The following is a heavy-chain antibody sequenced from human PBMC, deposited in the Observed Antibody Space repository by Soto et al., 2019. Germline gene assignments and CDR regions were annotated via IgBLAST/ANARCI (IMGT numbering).Heavy chain of an antibody. Sequence: QVQLVESGGGVVQPGRSLRLSCAGSGFTFSSYGMHWVRQAPGKGLEWVAVIWYDGSNKYYADSVKGRFTISRDNSKNTLYLQMNSLRAEDTAVYYCARSSIMTTVTSFFDYWGQGTLVTVSS. CDR2: IWYDGSNK. J-gene: IGHJ4*02. CDR1: GFTFSSYG. D-gene: IGHD4-17*01. CDR3: ARSSIMTTVTSFFDY. V-gene: IGHV3-33*01.